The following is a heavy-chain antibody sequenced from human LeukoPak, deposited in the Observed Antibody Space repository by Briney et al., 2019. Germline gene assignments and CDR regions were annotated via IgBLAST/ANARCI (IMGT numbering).Heavy chain of an antibody. Sequence: GGSLRLSCAASGFTFSSYGMHWVRQAPGKGLEWVAVIWYDGSNKYYADSVEGRFTISRDNSKNTLYLQMNSLRAEDTAVYYCARDMDYYDSSGYADYWGQGTLVTVSS. V-gene: IGHV3-33*01. CDR2: IWYDGSNK. CDR3: ARDMDYYDSSGYADY. J-gene: IGHJ4*02. D-gene: IGHD3-22*01. CDR1: GFTFSSYG.